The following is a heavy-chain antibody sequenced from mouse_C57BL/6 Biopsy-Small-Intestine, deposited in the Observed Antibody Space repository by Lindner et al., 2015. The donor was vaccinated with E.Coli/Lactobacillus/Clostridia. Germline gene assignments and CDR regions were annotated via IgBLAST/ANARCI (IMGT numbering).Heavy chain of an antibody. Sequence: VQLQESGAELVKPGASVKMSCKASGYTFTNYWITWVKQRPGQGLEWIGDIFPGSVSIKYNEKFRTKATLTVDTSSSTAYMQLSSLTSEDSAVYYCASELGRGAWFAYWGQGTLVTVSA. D-gene: IGHD4-1*01. CDR1: GYTFTNYW. CDR3: ASELGRGAWFAY. J-gene: IGHJ3*01. CDR2: IFPGSVSI. V-gene: IGHV1-55*01.